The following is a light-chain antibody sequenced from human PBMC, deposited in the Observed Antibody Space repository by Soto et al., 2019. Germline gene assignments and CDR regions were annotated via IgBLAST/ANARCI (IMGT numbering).Light chain of an antibody. V-gene: IGKV3-20*01. CDR2: GAS. J-gene: IGKJ4*01. Sequence: ENVLTQSPGTLSLSPGERATLSCRASQSVSSNFLAWYQQKPGQAPRLLIYGASNRATGIPDRLSGSGSGTDFTLTISRLEPEDFAVYYCQQYGSSPLTFGGGTKVEIK. CDR3: QQYGSSPLT. CDR1: QSVSSNF.